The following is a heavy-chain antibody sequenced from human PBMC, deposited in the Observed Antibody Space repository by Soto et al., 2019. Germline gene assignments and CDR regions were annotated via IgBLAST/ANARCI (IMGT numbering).Heavy chain of an antibody. J-gene: IGHJ6*02. CDR1: GLTSGDYG. D-gene: IGHD3-3*01. CDR2: TTSPAYGGTT. Sequence: SLRPSGSLSGLTSGDYGLTSVRQAPGKGLEWVGFTTSPAYGGTTEYAASVKGRFLISRDDSKSVAYLQMNSLQTEDTAIYYCSRDGDYYGLDVWGRGTTVTVSS. CDR3: SRDGDYYGLDV. V-gene: IGHV3-49*04.